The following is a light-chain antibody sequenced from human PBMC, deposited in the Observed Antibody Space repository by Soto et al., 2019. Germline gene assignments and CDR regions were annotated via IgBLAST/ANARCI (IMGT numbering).Light chain of an antibody. CDR1: SSNIGTNT. Sequence: QSVLTQPPSASGTPGQRVSISCSGGSSNIGTNTVNWYQHLPGTAPKLLIFSNDERPSGVPDRFSGSKSGTSASLAISGLASDDEADYYCATWDDSLNGVVFGGGTKVTVL. J-gene: IGLJ2*01. CDR3: ATWDDSLNGVV. V-gene: IGLV1-44*01. CDR2: SND.